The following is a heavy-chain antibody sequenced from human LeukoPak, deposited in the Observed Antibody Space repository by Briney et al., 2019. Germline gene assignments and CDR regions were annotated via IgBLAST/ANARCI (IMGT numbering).Heavy chain of an antibody. D-gene: IGHD3-10*01. J-gene: IGHJ5*02. CDR2: MNQDGSEK. Sequence: LXXXXXXSGXXFXAYFMTWVRQAPGKGLEWVANMNQDGSEKNYVDSVKGRFTISRDNSKNTLYLQMNSLRAEDTAVYYCAKGSTMVSWFDPWGQGTLVTVSS. CDR1: GXXFXAYF. CDR3: AKGSTMVSWFDP. V-gene: IGHV3-7*03.